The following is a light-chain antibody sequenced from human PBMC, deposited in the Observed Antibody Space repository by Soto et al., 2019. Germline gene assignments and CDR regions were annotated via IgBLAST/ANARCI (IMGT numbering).Light chain of an antibody. CDR1: QSISSL. Sequence: DIQMSHSPSTLSAPVDDRVTITCRASQSISSLLAWYQQKPGKAPKLLIYDASSLESGVPSRCSGSGSGTEFTLTISSLQPTDFASYYCQQYYSDSPITFGQGTRLEI. CDR2: DAS. J-gene: IGKJ5*01. V-gene: IGKV1-5*01. CDR3: QQYYSDSPIT.